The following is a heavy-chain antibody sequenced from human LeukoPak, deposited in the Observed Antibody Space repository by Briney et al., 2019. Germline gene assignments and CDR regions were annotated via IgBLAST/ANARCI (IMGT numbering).Heavy chain of an antibody. J-gene: IGHJ4*02. Sequence: PSETLSLTCAVYGGSFSDYSWSWIRQPPGKGLEWIGEINHSGSTNCNPSLKSRVTISVDTSKNQFSLKLSSVTAADTAVYYCARGRFMYYYGSGSYLFDYRGQGTLVTVSS. D-gene: IGHD3-10*01. CDR2: INHSGST. CDR1: GGSFSDYS. CDR3: ARGRFMYYYGSGSYLFDY. V-gene: IGHV4-34*01.